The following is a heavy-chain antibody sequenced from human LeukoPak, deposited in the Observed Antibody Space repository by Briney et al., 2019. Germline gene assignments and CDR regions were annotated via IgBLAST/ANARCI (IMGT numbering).Heavy chain of an antibody. J-gene: IGHJ6*02. CDR2: IIPIFGTA. CDR3: AREPSDYDILTGYYPNYYYYGMDV. D-gene: IGHD3-9*01. Sequence: ASVKVSCKASGGTFSSYAISWVRQAPGQGLEWMGGIIPIFGTANYAQKLQGRVTMTTDTSTSTAYMELRSLRSDDTAVYYCAREPSDYDILTGYYPNYYYYGMDVWGQGTTVTVSS. CDR1: GGTFSSYA. V-gene: IGHV1-69*05.